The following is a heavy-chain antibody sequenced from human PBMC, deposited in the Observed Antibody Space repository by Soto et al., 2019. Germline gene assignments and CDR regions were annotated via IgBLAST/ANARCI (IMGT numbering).Heavy chain of an antibody. CDR2: ISSSSSYI. V-gene: IGHV3-21*01. CDR3: ARDNDIVVVVAAFDC. Sequence: EVQLVESGGGLVKPGGSLRLSCAASGFTFSSYSMNWVRQAPGKGLELVSSISSSSSYIYYADSVKGRFTISRDNAKNSLYLQMNSLRAEDTAVYYCARDNDIVVVVAAFDCWGQGTLVTVSS. D-gene: IGHD2-15*01. J-gene: IGHJ4*02. CDR1: GFTFSSYS.